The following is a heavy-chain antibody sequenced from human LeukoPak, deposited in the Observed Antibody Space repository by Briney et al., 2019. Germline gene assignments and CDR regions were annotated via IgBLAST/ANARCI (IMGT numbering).Heavy chain of an antibody. Sequence: GGSLRLSCAASGFTFSSYAMSWVRQAPGKGLGWVSGVSGSGSSTYYADSVKGRFTISRDNSKNTLYLQMNSLRAEDTAVYFCAKGGHSSGWYYFDYWGQGTLVTVSS. J-gene: IGHJ4*02. V-gene: IGHV3-23*01. CDR1: GFTFSSYA. CDR2: VSGSGSST. D-gene: IGHD6-19*01. CDR3: AKGGHSSGWYYFDY.